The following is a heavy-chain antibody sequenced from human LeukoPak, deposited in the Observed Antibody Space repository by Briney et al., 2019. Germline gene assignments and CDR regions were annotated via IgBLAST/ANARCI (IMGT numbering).Heavy chain of an antibody. D-gene: IGHD3-9*01. CDR1: GFTFSSYE. J-gene: IGHJ4*02. CDR2: ISSSGSTI. Sequence: PGGSLRLSCAASGFTFSSYEMNWVRQAPGKGLEWVSYISSSGSTIYYADSVKGRFTISRDNAKNSLYLQMNSLRAEDTAVYYCAILDWLPHTEQPPEAGQGYWGQGTLVTVSS. CDR3: AILDWLPHTEQPPEAGQGY. V-gene: IGHV3-48*03.